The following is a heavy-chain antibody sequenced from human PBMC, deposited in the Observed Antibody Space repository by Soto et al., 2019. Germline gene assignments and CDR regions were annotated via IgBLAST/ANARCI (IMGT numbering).Heavy chain of an antibody. CDR1: GYTFTSYG. V-gene: IGHV1-18*04. CDR2: ISAYNGNT. D-gene: IGHD6-6*01. CDR3: ARDVVPRVYYYYGMDV. J-gene: IGHJ6*02. Sequence: QVQLVQSGAEVKKPGASVKVSCKASGYTFTSYGISWVRQAPGQGLEWMGWISAYNGNTNYAQKLQGRVTMTTDTSTSTAYMELRSLRSYDTAVYYCARDVVPRVYYYYGMDVWGQGTTVTVSS.